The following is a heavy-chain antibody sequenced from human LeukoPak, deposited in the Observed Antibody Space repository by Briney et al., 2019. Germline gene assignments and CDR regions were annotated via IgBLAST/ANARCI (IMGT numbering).Heavy chain of an antibody. CDR2: ISSSSSYT. J-gene: IGHJ3*02. Sequence: PGGSLRLSCAASGFTFSDYYMSWIRQAPGKGLEWVSYISSSSSYTNYADSVKGRFTISRDNAKISLYLQMNSLRAEDTAVYYCARDGLSPAGAFDIWGQGTMVTVSS. CDR1: GFTFSDYY. CDR3: ARDGLSPAGAFDI. V-gene: IGHV3-11*05.